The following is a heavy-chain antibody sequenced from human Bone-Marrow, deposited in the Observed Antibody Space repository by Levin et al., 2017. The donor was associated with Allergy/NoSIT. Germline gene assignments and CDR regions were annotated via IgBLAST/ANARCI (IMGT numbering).Heavy chain of an antibody. J-gene: IGHJ3*02. CDR1: GFTFSNAW. V-gene: IGHV3-15*01. D-gene: IGHD2-2*01. Sequence: GESLKISCAASGFTFSNAWMSWVRQAPGKGLEWVGRIKSKTDGGTTDYAAPVKGRFTISRDDSKNTLYLQMNSLKTEDTAVYYCTTRLGYCSSTSCYFEDAFDIWGQGTMVTVSS. CDR2: IKSKTDGGTT. CDR3: TTRLGYCSSTSCYFEDAFDI.